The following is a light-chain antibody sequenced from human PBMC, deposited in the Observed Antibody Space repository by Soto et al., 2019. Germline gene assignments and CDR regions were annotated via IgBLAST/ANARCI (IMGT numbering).Light chain of an antibody. CDR1: QNVGRN. CDR3: QQYNNCPPMST. Sequence: EIVMTQSPDTLSVSPGERATLSCRASQNVGRNVAWYQQRPGQAPRLLIHGTSTRTADIPARFSGSVSGTESTLTINSLQPEDFVIYYCQQYNNCPPMSTFGQGTKLEMK. J-gene: IGKJ2*01. CDR2: GTS. V-gene: IGKV3-15*01.